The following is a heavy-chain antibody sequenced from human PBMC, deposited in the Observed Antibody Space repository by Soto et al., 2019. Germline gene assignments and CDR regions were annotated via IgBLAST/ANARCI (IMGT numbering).Heavy chain of an antibody. J-gene: IGHJ4*02. V-gene: IGHV3-9*01. CDR1: GFTFDDYA. Sequence: GGSLRLSCAASGFTFDDYAMHWVRQAPGKGPEWVSGISWNSGSIGYADSVKGRFTISRDNAKNSLYLQMNSLRAEDTALYYCAKAKLWFGELLNYLDYWGQGTLVTVSS. CDR3: AKAKLWFGELLNYLDY. D-gene: IGHD3-10*01. CDR2: ISWNSGSI.